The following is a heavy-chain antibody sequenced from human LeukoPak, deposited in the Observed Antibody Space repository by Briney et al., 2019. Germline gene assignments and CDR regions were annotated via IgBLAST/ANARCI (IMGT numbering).Heavy chain of an antibody. V-gene: IGHV3-33*01. CDR2: IWSDGSNR. CDR1: GFIYSHYG. CDR3: ARDAQRGFDYSNSLEY. Sequence: PGRSLRLSCAASGFIYSHYGMHWVRQAPGKGLEWVAVIWSDGSNRFYAGSVKGRFTISRDISQNTLFLQMNSLRAEDTAMYYCARDAQRGFDYSNSLEYWGHGTLVTVPS. D-gene: IGHD4-11*01. J-gene: IGHJ4*01.